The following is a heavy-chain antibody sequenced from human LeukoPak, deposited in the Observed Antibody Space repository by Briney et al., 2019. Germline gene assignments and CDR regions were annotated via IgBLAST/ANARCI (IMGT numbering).Heavy chain of an antibody. J-gene: IGHJ6*03. D-gene: IGHD2-15*01. CDR1: GFTFSSYS. CDR2: ISSSSSYI. Sequence: GGSLRLSCAASGFTFSSYSMNWVRQAPGKGLGWVSSISSSSSYIYYADSVKGRFTISRDNAKNSLYLQMNSLRAEDTAVYYCARDSPYSDYYYYMDVWGKGTTVTISS. V-gene: IGHV3-21*01. CDR3: ARDSPYSDYYYYMDV.